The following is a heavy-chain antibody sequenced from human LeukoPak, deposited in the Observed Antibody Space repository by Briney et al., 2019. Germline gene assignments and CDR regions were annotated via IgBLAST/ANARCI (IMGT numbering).Heavy chain of an antibody. CDR1: GFTFSSYS. Sequence: PAGSLRLSCAASGFTFSSYSKNWVRQAPGKGLEWFSYISSSSSTIYYADSVKGRFTISRDNAKNSLYLQMNSLRAEDAAVYYCARADYDFWSGYYIPDYWGQGTLVTVSS. CDR3: ARADYDFWSGYYIPDY. J-gene: IGHJ4*02. CDR2: ISSSSSTI. V-gene: IGHV3-48*01. D-gene: IGHD3-3*01.